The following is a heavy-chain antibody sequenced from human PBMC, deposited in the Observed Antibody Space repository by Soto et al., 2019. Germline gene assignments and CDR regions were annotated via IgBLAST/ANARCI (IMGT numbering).Heavy chain of an antibody. CDR2: IFTGGAT. V-gene: IGHV3-23*01. CDR3: MKEFKGSFDH. CDR1: GFTFSTYA. Sequence: EVQLLESGGGLVQPGGSRGLSCAASGFTFSTYAMSWVRQAPGKGLEWVSVIFTGGATDYADSVKGRFTMSRDISKNTLYLQMNSLIVDDTAVYFCMKEFKGSFDHWGPGTLVTVSS. J-gene: IGHJ4*02.